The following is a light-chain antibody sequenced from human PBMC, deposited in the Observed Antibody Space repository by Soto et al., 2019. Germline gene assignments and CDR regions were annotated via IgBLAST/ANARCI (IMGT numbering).Light chain of an antibody. Sequence: EIVMTQSPATLSVSPGERATLSCRASQSVSSNLVWYQQKPVQAPRLIIYGASTRATGIPARFSGSGSGTEFTLTISSRQSEDFAVYYCQQYDNWPYTFGQGTKLEIK. CDR2: GAS. CDR3: QQYDNWPYT. CDR1: QSVSSN. V-gene: IGKV3-15*01. J-gene: IGKJ2*01.